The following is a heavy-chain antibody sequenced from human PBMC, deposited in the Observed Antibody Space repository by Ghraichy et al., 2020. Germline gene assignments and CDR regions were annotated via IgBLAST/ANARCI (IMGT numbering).Heavy chain of an antibody. Sequence: SETLSLTCTVSGGSISSSSYYWGWIRQPPGKGLEWIGSIYYSGSTYYNPSLKSRVTISVDTSKNQFSLKLSSVTAADTAVYYCAALVGATTDWGQGTLVTVSS. CDR2: IYYSGST. J-gene: IGHJ4*02. CDR1: GGSISSSSYY. V-gene: IGHV4-39*01. D-gene: IGHD1-26*01. CDR3: AALVGATTD.